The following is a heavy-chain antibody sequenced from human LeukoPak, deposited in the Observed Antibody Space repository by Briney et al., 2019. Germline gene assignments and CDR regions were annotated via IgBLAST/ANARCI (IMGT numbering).Heavy chain of an antibody. CDR3: ARDISLMVNAFDI. CDR2: ISGSGGST. CDR1: GFTFSSYA. D-gene: IGHD2-8*01. V-gene: IGHV3-23*01. Sequence: LSGGSLRLSCAASGFTFSSYAMSWVRQAPGKGLEWVSAISGSGGSTYYADSVKGRLTISRDNSRDTLYLQMNSLRTEDTAVYYCARDISLMVNAFDIWGQGTMVTVSS. J-gene: IGHJ3*02.